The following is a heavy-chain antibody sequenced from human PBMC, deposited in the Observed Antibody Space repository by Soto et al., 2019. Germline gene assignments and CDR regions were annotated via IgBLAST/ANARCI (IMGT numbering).Heavy chain of an antibody. J-gene: IGHJ6*02. CDR3: ARDQSPSSGWPGMDV. Sequence: QVQLVQSGAEVKKPGASVKVSCKASGYTFTDYYMHWVRQAPGQGLEWMGWINPNSGGTNYAQKFQGRVTMTRDTSISTAYMELNRLRSDDTAVYYCARDQSPSSGWPGMDVWSQGTTVTVSS. CDR2: INPNSGGT. D-gene: IGHD6-19*01. V-gene: IGHV1-2*02. CDR1: GYTFTDYY.